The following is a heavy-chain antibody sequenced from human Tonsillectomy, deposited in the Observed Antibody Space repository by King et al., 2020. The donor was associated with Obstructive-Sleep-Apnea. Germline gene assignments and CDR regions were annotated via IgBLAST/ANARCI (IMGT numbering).Heavy chain of an antibody. CDR3: ARDGLDYDILTGLP. CDR1: GFTFSTYS. D-gene: IGHD3-9*01. J-gene: IGHJ5*02. CDR2: ISSTSSPI. Sequence: VQLVESGGGLVQPGGSLRLSCAASGFTFSTYSMNWVRQAPGKGLEWVSYISSTSSPIYYADSVKGRFTISRDNAKNSLYLQMNSLRAEDTAVYYCARDGLDYDILTGLPWGLGTLVTVSS. V-gene: IGHV3-48*04.